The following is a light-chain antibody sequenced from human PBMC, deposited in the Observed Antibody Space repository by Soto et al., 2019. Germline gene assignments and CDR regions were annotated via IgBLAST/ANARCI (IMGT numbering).Light chain of an antibody. Sequence: EIVLTQSPGTLSLSLGERATLSCRASQSVSSCYLAWYQQKPGQAPRLLIYGASSRATGIPDRFSGSGSGTDFTLTISRLEPEDFAVYYCQQYGSSRGTFGQGTKVEIK. V-gene: IGKV3-20*01. CDR3: QQYGSSRGT. J-gene: IGKJ1*01. CDR1: QSVSSCY. CDR2: GAS.